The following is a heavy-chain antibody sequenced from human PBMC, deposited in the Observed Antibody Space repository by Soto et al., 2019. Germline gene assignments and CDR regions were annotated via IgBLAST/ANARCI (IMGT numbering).Heavy chain of an antibody. V-gene: IGHV4-31*03. CDR2: IYCSGST. Sequence: SETLSLTCTVSGGSISSGAYYWSWIRQHPGKGLEWIGYIYCSGSTYYSPTLKSRVTTSVDTSKNQFSLKLSSVTAADTAVYYCARGRITMVRGVITNYYYYYGMDVWGQGTTVTVSS. CDR3: ARGRITMVRGVITNYYYYYGMDV. CDR1: GGSISSGAYY. J-gene: IGHJ6*02. D-gene: IGHD3-10*01.